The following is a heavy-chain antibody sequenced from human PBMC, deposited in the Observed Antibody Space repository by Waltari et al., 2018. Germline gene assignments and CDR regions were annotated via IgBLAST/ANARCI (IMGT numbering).Heavy chain of an antibody. CDR1: GGSLTRSGYS. J-gene: IGHJ4*02. D-gene: IGHD3-22*01. Sequence: QLELQESGPGLVKPSETLSLTCSVSGGSLTRSGYSWVWIRQPPGKGLEWLGSIHYSGTTYYNPSLNSRVTISVDTSKNQFSLKLTSVTAADTAMYFCARQSYYDESGHDWGQGTLVTVSS. V-gene: IGHV4-39*01. CDR2: IHYSGTT. CDR3: ARQSYYDESGHD.